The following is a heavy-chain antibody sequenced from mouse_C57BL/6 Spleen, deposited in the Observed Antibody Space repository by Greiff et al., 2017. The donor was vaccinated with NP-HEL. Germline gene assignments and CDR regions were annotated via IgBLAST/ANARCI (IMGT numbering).Heavy chain of an antibody. Sequence: DVKLVESGPELVKPGASVKISCKASGYSFTGYYMNWVKQSPEKSLEWIGEINPSTGGTTYNQKFKAKATLTVDKSSSTAYMQLKSLTSEDSAVYYCAREDLFAYWGQGTLVTVSA. CDR1: GYSFTGYY. CDR3: AREDLFAY. V-gene: IGHV1-42*01. J-gene: IGHJ3*01. CDR2: INPSTGGT.